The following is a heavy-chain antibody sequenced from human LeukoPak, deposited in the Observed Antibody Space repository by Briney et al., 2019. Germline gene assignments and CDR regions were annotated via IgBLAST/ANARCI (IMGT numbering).Heavy chain of an antibody. CDR3: ARDRRRDGYKLDAFDI. J-gene: IGHJ3*02. V-gene: IGHV3-33*01. CDR1: GFFFSTYG. CDR2: IWYDGSNE. Sequence: PGRSLRLSCAASGFFFSTYGMHWVRQGPGKGLEWVAVIWYDGSNEYYVDSVKGRFTISRDNSKNTLYLQMNSLRAEDTAVYYCARDRRRDGYKLDAFDIWGQGTMVTVSS. D-gene: IGHD5-24*01.